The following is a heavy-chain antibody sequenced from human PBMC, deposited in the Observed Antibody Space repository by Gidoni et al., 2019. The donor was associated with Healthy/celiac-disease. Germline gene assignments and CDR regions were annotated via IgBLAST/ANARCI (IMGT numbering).Heavy chain of an antibody. D-gene: IGHD3-10*01. CDR3: AKEFGVRGVQRGFDY. J-gene: IGHJ4*02. V-gene: IGHV3-9*01. CDR1: GFTFDDYA. Sequence: EVQLVESGGGLVQPGRSLRLSCAASGFTFDDYAMHWVRQAPGKGLEWVSGISWNSGSIGYADSVKGRFTISRDNAKNSLYLQMNSLRAEDTALYYCAKEFGVRGVQRGFDYWGQGTLVTVSS. CDR2: ISWNSGSI.